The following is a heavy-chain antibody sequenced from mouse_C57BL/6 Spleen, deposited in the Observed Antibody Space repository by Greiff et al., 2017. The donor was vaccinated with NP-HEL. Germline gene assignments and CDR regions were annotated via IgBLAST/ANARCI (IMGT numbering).Heavy chain of an antibody. CDR1: GYSITSGYY. Sequence: VQLQESGPGLVKPSQSLSLTCSVTGYSITSGYYWNWIRQFPGNQLEWMGYISYDGSNNYNPSLKNRISITRDTSKNQFFLKLNSVTTEDTATYYCARESITTVVATDYFDYWGQGTTLTVSS. D-gene: IGHD1-1*01. V-gene: IGHV3-6*01. CDR2: ISYDGSN. CDR3: ARESITTVVATDYFDY. J-gene: IGHJ2*01.